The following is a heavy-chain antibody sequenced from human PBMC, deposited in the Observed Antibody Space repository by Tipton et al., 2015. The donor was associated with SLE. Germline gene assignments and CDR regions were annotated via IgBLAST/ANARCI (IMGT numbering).Heavy chain of an antibody. D-gene: IGHD4-17*01. CDR2: TYYRSKWYN. Sequence: PSRGLEWLGRTYYRSKWYNDYAVSVKSRITINPDTSKNQFSLQLNSVTPEDTAVYYCARGAFDGDYSHFDYWGQGTLVTVSS. V-gene: IGHV6-1*01. J-gene: IGHJ4*02. CDR3: ARGAFDGDYSHFDY.